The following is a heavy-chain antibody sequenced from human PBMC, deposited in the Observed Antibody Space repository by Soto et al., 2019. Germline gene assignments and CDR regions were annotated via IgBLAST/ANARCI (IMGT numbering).Heavy chain of an antibody. CDR1: GFTFGTYT. CDR2: IGTTSSYI. V-gene: IGHV3-21*01. D-gene: IGHD2-21*02. CDR3: ARVMCGDCSTYYYYSMDV. Sequence: EVQLVESGGVLVKPGGSLRLSCAASGFTFGTYTMNWVRQAPGKGLEWVSSIGTTSSYIYYADSVRGRFTISRDNARDSLYLQMSSLRAEDTAVYYCARVMCGDCSTYYYYSMDVWGQGTTVTVSS. J-gene: IGHJ6*02.